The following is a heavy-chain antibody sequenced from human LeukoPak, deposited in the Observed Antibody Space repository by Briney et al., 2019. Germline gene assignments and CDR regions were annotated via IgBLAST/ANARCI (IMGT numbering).Heavy chain of an antibody. V-gene: IGHV1-8*01. Sequence: ASVKVSCKASGYTFTSYDINWVRQATGQGLECMGWMNPNSGNTGYAQKFQGRVTMTRNTSISTAYMELSSLRSEDTAVYYCARVRRVYYYYGMDVWGQGTTVTVSS. CDR3: ARVRRVYYYYGMDV. CDR2: MNPNSGNT. CDR1: GYTFTSYD. J-gene: IGHJ6*02.